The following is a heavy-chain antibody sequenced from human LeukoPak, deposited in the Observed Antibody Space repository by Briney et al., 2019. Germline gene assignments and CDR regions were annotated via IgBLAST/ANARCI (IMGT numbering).Heavy chain of an antibody. CDR2: ISSSSSYI. V-gene: IGHV3-21*01. Sequence: PGGSLRLSCAASGFTFSSYAMSWVRQPPGKGLEWVSSISSSSSYIYYADSVKGRFTISRDNAKNSLYLQMNSLRAEDTAVYYCAREGPSWYVFDYWGQGTLVTVSS. CDR1: GFTFSSYA. D-gene: IGHD6-13*01. J-gene: IGHJ4*02. CDR3: AREGPSWYVFDY.